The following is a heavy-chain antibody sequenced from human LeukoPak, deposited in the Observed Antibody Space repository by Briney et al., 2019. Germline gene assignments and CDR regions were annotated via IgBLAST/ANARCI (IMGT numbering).Heavy chain of an antibody. V-gene: IGHV1-2*06. Sequence: ASVKVSCTASGYTFTGYYMHWVRQAPGQGLEWMGRINPNSGGTNYAQKFQGRVTMTRDTSISTAYMELSRLRSDDTAVYYCARDADCGGDRYSWTSQYFQHWGQGTLVTVSS. CDR3: ARDADCGGDRYSWTSQYFQH. D-gene: IGHD2-21*02. CDR1: GYTFTGYY. J-gene: IGHJ1*01. CDR2: INPNSGGT.